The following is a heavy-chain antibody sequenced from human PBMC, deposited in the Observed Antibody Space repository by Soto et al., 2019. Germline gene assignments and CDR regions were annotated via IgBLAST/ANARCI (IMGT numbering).Heavy chain of an antibody. CDR2: LSQNGGT. V-gene: IGHV4-38-2*01. J-gene: IGHJ6*02. Sequence: SSTXSLTCFFSVYCFNSVHCFVWIRQPPGKGLHWIWSLSQNGGTYRNPSLRSRVTLSVDTSKNQFSLKLTSVTAAHAAVYYCADAKLTRDRFYGMDVWGQGSTV. D-gene: IGHD3-22*01. CDR1: VYCFNSVHC. CDR3: ADAKLTRDRFYGMDV.